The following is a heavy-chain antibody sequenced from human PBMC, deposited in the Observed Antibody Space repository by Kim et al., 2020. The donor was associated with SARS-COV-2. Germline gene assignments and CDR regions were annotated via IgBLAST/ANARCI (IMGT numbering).Heavy chain of an antibody. V-gene: IGHV3-11*05. J-gene: IGHJ4*02. CDR3: ARGFRGTSTAYYFDY. D-gene: IGHD3-10*01. Sequence: SVRGRFTISRDNAKNSLLLQMNRLKTEDTAVYYCARGFRGTSTAYYFDYWGQGTLVTVSS.